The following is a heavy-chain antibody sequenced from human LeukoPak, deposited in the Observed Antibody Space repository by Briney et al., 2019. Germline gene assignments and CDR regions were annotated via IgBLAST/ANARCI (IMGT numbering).Heavy chain of an antibody. CDR3: ARALYGSGSYVVDF. J-gene: IGHJ4*02. CDR1: GYTFTGYY. D-gene: IGHD3-10*01. Sequence: GASVKVSCKASGYTFTGYYMHWVRQAPGQGLEWMGWINPNSGDTNYAQKFQGRVTMTRDTSIRAAYMELNRLRSDDSAVYYCARALYGSGSYVVDFWGPGTQVTVSS. CDR2: INPNSGDT. V-gene: IGHV1-2*02.